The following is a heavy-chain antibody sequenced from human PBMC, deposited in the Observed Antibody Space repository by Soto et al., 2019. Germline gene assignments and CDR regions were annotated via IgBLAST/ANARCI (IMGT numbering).Heavy chain of an antibody. Sequence: QVQLVQSGAEVKKPGSSVKVSCKASGGTFSSYAISWVRQAPGQGLEWMGGIIPIFGTANYAQKFQGRVTITADESTSTAYMELSSLRSEDPGVYYCASPLYYYDSSGYWPFDYWGQGTLVTVSS. D-gene: IGHD3-22*01. J-gene: IGHJ4*02. CDR3: ASPLYYYDSSGYWPFDY. V-gene: IGHV1-69*01. CDR2: IIPIFGTA. CDR1: GGTFSSYA.